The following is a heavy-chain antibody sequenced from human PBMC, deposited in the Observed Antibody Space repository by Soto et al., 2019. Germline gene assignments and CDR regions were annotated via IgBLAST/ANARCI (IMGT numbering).Heavy chain of an antibody. Sequence: SETLSLTCTVSGASISGYYWSWIRKSAGKGLEWIGRIYATGTTDYNPSLKSRVMMSVDTSKKQFSLKLRSVTAADTAVYYCVRDGTKTLRDWFDPWGQGSSITVSS. CDR1: GASISGYY. CDR2: IYATGTT. CDR3: VRDGTKTLRDWFDP. J-gene: IGHJ5*02. D-gene: IGHD1-1*01. V-gene: IGHV4-4*07.